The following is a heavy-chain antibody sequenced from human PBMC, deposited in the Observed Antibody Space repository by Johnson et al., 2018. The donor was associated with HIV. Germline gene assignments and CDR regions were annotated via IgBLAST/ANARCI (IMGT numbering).Heavy chain of an antibody. CDR2: ISYDGSNK. Sequence: VQLVESGGGVVQPGRSLRLSCAASGFTFSSHAMHWVRQAPGKGLEWVAVISYDGSNKYYADSVKGRFTISGDNSKNTLYLQMDSLRTEDTAVYYCARDVGAFDIWGQGTMVTVSS. CDR1: GFTFSSHA. J-gene: IGHJ3*02. CDR3: ARDVGAFDI. V-gene: IGHV3-30*04.